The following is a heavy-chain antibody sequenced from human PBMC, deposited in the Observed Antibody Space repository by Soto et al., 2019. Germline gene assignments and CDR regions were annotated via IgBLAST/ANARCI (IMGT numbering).Heavy chain of an antibody. J-gene: IGHJ5*02. CDR3: ATDRAYHFWSGYYWATYNWFDP. CDR2: INAGNGNT. CDR1: GYTFTSYA. D-gene: IGHD3-3*01. V-gene: IGHV1-3*01. Sequence: ASVKVSCKASGYTFTSYAMHWVRQAPGQRLEWMGWINAGNGNTKYSQKLQGRVTITRDTSASTAYMELSSLRSEDTAVYYCATDRAYHFWSGYYWATYNWFDPWGHGTLVTVSS.